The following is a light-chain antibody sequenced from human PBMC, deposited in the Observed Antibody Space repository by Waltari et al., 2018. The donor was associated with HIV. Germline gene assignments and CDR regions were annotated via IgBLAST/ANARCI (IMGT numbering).Light chain of an antibody. Sequence: DIQMTHSPPSLSASVVDRVTITCRASRNINNYLNWYQHKPGKVPRLLIYAASSLESGAPSRFSGSGFGTDFTLTISGLQHDDFATYYCLQTYSAPLSFGPGTRVDFK. CDR3: LQTYSAPLS. CDR1: RNINNY. V-gene: IGKV1-39*01. CDR2: AAS. J-gene: IGKJ3*01.